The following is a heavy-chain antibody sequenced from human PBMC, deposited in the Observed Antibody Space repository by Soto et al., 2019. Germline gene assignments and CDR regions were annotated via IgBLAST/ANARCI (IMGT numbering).Heavy chain of an antibody. CDR1: GYTFTSYD. V-gene: IGHV1-8*01. CDR2: MNPNSGNT. Sequence: ASVKVSCKASGYTFTSYDINWVRQATGQGLEWMGWMNPNSGNTGYAQKFQGRVTMTRNTSISTAYMELSSLRSGDTAVYYCARDPPITESDAYYYYYYGMDVWGQGTTVTVSS. J-gene: IGHJ6*02. CDR3: ARDPPITESDAYYYYYYGMDV. D-gene: IGHD3-10*01.